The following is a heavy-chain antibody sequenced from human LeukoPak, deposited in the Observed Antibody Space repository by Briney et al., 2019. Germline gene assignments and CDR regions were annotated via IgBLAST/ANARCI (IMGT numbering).Heavy chain of an antibody. CDR3: AREFLTTGTTLYYYYYMDV. CDR2: IKQDGSEK. J-gene: IGHJ6*03. CDR1: GFTFSSYA. Sequence: PGGSLRLSCAASGFTFSSYAMSWVRQAPGKGLEWVANIKQDGSEKYYVDSVKGRFTISRDNAKNSLYLQMNSLRAEDTAVYYCAREFLTTGTTLYYYYYMDVWGKGTTVTVSS. D-gene: IGHD1-1*01. V-gene: IGHV3-7*01.